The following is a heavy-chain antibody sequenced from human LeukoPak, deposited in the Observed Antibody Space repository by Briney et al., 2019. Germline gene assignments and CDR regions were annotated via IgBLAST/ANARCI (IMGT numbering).Heavy chain of an antibody. CDR3: ARDARSPESSSPVDY. Sequence: ASVKVSCKASVYIFTGYYMHWVRQAPGQGREWMGWINPNSGGTNYAQKFQGRVTMTKDTSISTAYMQLSRVRSDDTAVYYCARDARSPESSSPVDYWGQGTLVTVYS. D-gene: IGHD6-13*01. CDR1: VYIFTGYY. J-gene: IGHJ4*02. V-gene: IGHV1-2*02. CDR2: INPNSGGT.